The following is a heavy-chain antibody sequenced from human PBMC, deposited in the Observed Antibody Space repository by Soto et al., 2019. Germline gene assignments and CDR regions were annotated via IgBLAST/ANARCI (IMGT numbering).Heavy chain of an antibody. CDR1: GYSFDTFG. Sequence: QVQVVQSGAEVKKPGASVKVACKASGYSFDTFGMSWVRQAPGQGLEWMGWISIEKGDTNSAQKFQDRVTMTTDTSTSTAYMETRRLTSDDTAVYYCARCYCSVGSCFTCWHFDLWGRGTLVTVSS. V-gene: IGHV1-18*01. CDR3: ARCYCSVGSCFTCWHFDL. D-gene: IGHD2-15*01. J-gene: IGHJ2*01. CDR2: ISIEKGDT.